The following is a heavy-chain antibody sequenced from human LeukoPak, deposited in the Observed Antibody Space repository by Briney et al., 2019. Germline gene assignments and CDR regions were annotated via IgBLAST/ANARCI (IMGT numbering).Heavy chain of an antibody. V-gene: IGHV2-5*02. Sequence: SGPTLVKPTQTLTLTSTFSGFSLSTSGVGVGWIRQPPGKALEWLALIYWDDDKRYSPSLKSRLPITKDTSKNQVVLTMTNMDPVDTATYYCAHRQNWGEAFDIWGQGTMVTVSS. CDR1: GFSLSTSGVG. CDR2: IYWDDDK. J-gene: IGHJ3*02. D-gene: IGHD7-27*01. CDR3: AHRQNWGEAFDI.